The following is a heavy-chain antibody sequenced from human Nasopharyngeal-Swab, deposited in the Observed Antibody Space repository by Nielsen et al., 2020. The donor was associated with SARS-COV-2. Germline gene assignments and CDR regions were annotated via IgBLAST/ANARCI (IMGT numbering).Heavy chain of an antibody. V-gene: IGHV7-4-1*02. D-gene: IGHD3-3*01. CDR3: ARDHRTTIFGVVIIQGYYGMDV. CDR2: INTNTGNP. J-gene: IGHJ6*02. Sequence: WVRQAPGQGLEWMGWINTNTGNPTYAQGFTGRFVFSLDTSVSTAYLQISSLKAEGTAVYYCARDHRTTIFGVVIIQGYYGMDVWGQGTTVPSP.